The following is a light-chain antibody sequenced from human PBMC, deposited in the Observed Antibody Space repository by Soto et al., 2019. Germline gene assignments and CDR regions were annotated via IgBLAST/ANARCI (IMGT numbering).Light chain of an antibody. CDR2: DAS. V-gene: IGKV1-5*01. J-gene: IGKJ1*01. CDR3: QQYNSYSPWT. Sequence: DIQMTQSPSTLSASVGDRVTITCRASQSISSWLAWYQQKPGKAPKLLIYDASSLESGVPSRFSGSGSGTEFTLTISSLRPDDFATYYCQQYNSYSPWTFGQGTKV. CDR1: QSISSW.